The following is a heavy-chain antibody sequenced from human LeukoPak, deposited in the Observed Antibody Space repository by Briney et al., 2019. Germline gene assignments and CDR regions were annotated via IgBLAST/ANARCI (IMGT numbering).Heavy chain of an antibody. Sequence: GGSLRLSCSASGFTFSSYAMHWVRQAPGKGLEYVSGISSNGGSTYYADSAKGRFTISRDNSKNTLYLQMSSLRAEDAAVYYCVKVRAQLASFDYWGQGTLVTVSS. CDR3: VKVRAQLASFDY. V-gene: IGHV3-64D*09. D-gene: IGHD6-6*01. CDR1: GFTFSSYA. CDR2: ISSNGGST. J-gene: IGHJ4*02.